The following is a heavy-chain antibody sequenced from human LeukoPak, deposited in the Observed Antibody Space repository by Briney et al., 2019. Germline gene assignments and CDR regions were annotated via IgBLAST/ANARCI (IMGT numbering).Heavy chain of an antibody. V-gene: IGHV3-23*01. CDR3: AKRPGDTSGYYLGAFDI. J-gene: IGHJ3*02. CDR1: GFSFSNYA. Sequence: GGSLRLSCAASGFSFSNYAMTWVRQAPGKGLDWVSGISASGGTTYYADSVKGRFTISRDNSKNTLYLQMNSLRAEDAAVYYCAKRPGDTSGYYLGAFDIWGQGTMVTVSS. D-gene: IGHD3-22*01. CDR2: ISASGGTT.